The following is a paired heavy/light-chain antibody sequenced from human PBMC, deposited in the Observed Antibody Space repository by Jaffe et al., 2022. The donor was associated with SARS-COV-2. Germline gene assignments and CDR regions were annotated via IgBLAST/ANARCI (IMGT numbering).Heavy chain of an antibody. CDR2: IKTKTEGATA. V-gene: IGHV3-15*01. CDR3: ATIGRFDG. Sequence: EVQLVESGGGLVQPGGSLRLSCAASGFIFTDAWMNWVRQAPGKGLEWVGHIKTKTEGATAACAASLKGRFSMSREDSKNTVYLQMNNVQFDDTAVYYCATIGRFDGWGQGTLVTVSS. J-gene: IGHJ4*02. CDR1: GFIFTDAW.
Light chain of an antibody. CDR1: TGAVSSGLY. CDR2: ATN. Sequence: QAVVTQEPSLTVSPGGTVTLTCGSSTGAVSSGLYPYWFQQQPGQAPRTLIYATNNRHSWTPARFSGSLLGDKAALTLSGAQPEDEAEYYCLLSYNGVYGVFGGGTQLTVL. J-gene: IGLJ7*01. CDR3: LLSYNGVYGV. V-gene: IGLV7-46*01.